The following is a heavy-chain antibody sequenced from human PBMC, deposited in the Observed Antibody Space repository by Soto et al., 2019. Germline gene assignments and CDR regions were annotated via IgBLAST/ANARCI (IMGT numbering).Heavy chain of an antibody. CDR1: GFTFSSYA. V-gene: IGHV3-23*01. CDR3: AKDTPLGDYLRHAFDI. Sequence: GGSLRLSCAASGFTFSSYAMSWVRQAPGKGLEWVSAISGSGGSTYYADSVKGRFTISRDNSKNTLYLQMNSLRAEDTAVYYFAKDTPLGDYLRHAFDIWGQGTMVTVS. J-gene: IGHJ3*02. D-gene: IGHD4-17*01. CDR2: ISGSGGST.